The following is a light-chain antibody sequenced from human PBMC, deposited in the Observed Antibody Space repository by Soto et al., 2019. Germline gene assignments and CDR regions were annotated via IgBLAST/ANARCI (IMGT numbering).Light chain of an antibody. V-gene: IGKV1-39*01. CDR3: QQSYSTPFT. J-gene: IGKJ3*01. CDR1: QSISSY. CDR2: AAS. Sequence: DIQMTQSPSSLSASVGDRVTITCRASQSISSYFNWYHQKPGKAPKLLIYAASSLQSGVPSRFSGSGSGTDFTLTISSLQPEDFATYYCQQSYSTPFTFGPGTKVDIK.